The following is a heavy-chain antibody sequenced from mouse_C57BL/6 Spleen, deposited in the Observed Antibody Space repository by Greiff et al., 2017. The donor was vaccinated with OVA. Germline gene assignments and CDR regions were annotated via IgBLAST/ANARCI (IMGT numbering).Heavy chain of an antibody. CDR3: ARESGTRGIAY. J-gene: IGHJ3*01. CDR1: GFTFSDYY. CDR2: INYDGSST. V-gene: IGHV5-16*01. D-gene: IGHD4-1*01. Sequence: EVNVVESEGGLVQPGSSMKLSCTASGFTFSDYYMAWVRQVPEKGLEWVANINYDGSSTYYLDSLKSRFIISRDNAKNILYLQMSSLKSEDTATYYCARESGTRGIAYWGQGTLVTVSA.